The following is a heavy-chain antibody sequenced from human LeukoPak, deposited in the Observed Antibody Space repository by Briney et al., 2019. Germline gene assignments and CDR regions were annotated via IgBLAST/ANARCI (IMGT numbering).Heavy chain of an antibody. CDR3: ARSSKGVVIIRRPFDY. D-gene: IGHD3-3*01. CDR1: GGSFSGYY. V-gene: IGHV4-34*01. Sequence: PSETLSLTCAVYGGSFSGYYWSWIRQPPGKGLEWIGETNHSGSTNYNPSLKSRVTISVDTSKNQFSLKLSSVTAADTAVYYCARSSKGVVIIRRPFDYWGQGTLVTVSS. CDR2: TNHSGST. J-gene: IGHJ4*02.